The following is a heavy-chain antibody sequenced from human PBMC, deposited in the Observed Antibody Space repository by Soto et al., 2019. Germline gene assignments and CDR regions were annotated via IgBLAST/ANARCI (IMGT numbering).Heavy chain of an antibody. Sequence: PGESLKISCKVSGYRFTGYWICWVRQMPGKGLEWMGRIDPSDSYTNYSPSFQGHVTISADKSISTAYLQWSSLKASDTAMYYCARHEQPTVPLDYWGQGTQVTVSS. J-gene: IGHJ4*02. CDR2: IDPSDSYT. V-gene: IGHV5-10-1*01. CDR1: GYRFTGYW. CDR3: ARHEQPTVPLDY. D-gene: IGHD6-13*01.